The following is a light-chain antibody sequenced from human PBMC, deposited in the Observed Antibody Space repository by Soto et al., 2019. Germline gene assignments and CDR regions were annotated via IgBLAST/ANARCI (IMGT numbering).Light chain of an antibody. CDR3: HQGYSTPIFT. J-gene: IGKJ3*01. CDR2: AAS. Sequence: DIQMTQSPSSLSASVGDRVTITCRASQSISSYLNWYQQKPGKAPKLLIYAASSLQSGVPSRFSGSGSGPDLPLTISSLQPEDFATYYCHQGYSTPIFTFGPGTKVDIK. V-gene: IGKV1-39*01. CDR1: QSISSY.